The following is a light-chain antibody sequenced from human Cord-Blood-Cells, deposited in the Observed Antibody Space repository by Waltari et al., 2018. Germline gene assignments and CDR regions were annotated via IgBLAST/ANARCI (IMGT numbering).Light chain of an antibody. CDR3: SSYTSSSTLV. Sequence: QSALTQPASVSGSPGQSITISCTGTSSDVGGYNYVSWYQQHPGKAPKLMIYEVSNRPSWVSNRFSGSKSGNTASLTISGLQAEDEADCYCSSYTSSSTLVFGTGTKVTVL. CDR2: EVS. CDR1: SSDVGGYNY. V-gene: IGLV2-14*01. J-gene: IGLJ1*01.